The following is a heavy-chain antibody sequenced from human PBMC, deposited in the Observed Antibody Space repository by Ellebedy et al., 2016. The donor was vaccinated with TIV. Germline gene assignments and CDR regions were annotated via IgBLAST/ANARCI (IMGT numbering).Heavy chain of an antibody. Sequence: SVKVSCXASGGTFSSYAISWVRQAPGQGLEWMGGIIPIFGTANYAQKFQGRVTMTEDTSTDTAYMELSSLRSEDTAVYYCAAYDFWSGFDYWGQGTLVTVSS. CDR3: AAYDFWSGFDY. V-gene: IGHV1-69*06. D-gene: IGHD3-3*01. CDR1: GGTFSSYA. CDR2: IIPIFGTA. J-gene: IGHJ4*02.